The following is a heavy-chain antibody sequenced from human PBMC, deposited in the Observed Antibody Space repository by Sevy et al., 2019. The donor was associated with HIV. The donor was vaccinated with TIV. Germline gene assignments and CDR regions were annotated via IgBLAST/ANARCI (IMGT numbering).Heavy chain of an antibody. Sequence: ASVKVSCKGSGYPFPSFGISWVRQAPGQGLEWMGWINTNNGNANYAQKYQGRVTMTRDTSTSTDYMELRSLRSDDTAVYYCAKDRGYCSGGSCYIQVWGQGTLVTVSS. V-gene: IGHV1-18*01. D-gene: IGHD2-15*01. J-gene: IGHJ1*01. CDR3: AKDRGYCSGGSCYIQV. CDR1: GYPFPSFG. CDR2: INTNNGNA.